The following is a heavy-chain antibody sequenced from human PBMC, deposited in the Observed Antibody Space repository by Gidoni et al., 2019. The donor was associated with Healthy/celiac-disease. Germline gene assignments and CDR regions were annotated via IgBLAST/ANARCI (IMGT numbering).Heavy chain of an antibody. D-gene: IGHD4-17*01. CDR2: INHSGST. CDR1: GGSFSGYY. V-gene: IGHV4-34*01. CDR3: ARGLRRWYFDY. J-gene: IGHJ4*02. Sequence: QVQLQQWGAGLLKPSETLSLTCAVYGGSFSGYYWSWIRQPPGKGLEWIGEINHSGSTNYNPSLKSRVTISVDTSKNQFSLKLSSVTAADTAVYYCARGLRRWYFDYWGQGTLVTVSS.